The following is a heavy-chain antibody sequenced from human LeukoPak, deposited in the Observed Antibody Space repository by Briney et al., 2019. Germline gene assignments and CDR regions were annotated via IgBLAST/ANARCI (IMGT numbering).Heavy chain of an antibody. V-gene: IGHV1-8*01. CDR3: ARGFLEWSTPPT. CDR2: MNPNSGNT. CDR1: GYTFTSYD. Sequence: ASVKVSCKASGYTFTSYDINWVRQATGQGLEWMGWMNPNSGNTGYAQKFQGRVTMTRNTSISTAHMELSSLRSEDTAVYYCARGFLEWSTPPTWGQGTLVTVSS. J-gene: IGHJ4*02. D-gene: IGHD3-3*01.